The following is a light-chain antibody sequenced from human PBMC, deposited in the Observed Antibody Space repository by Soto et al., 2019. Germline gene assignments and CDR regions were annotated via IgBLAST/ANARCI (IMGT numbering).Light chain of an antibody. V-gene: IGKV3-11*01. CDR3: QQRSDWPST. Sequence: EIVLTQSPATLSLSPGERATLSCRASQSVSRYLAWYQQKPGQAPRLLIYDASNRATGIPARFSGSGSGTDFTLTISSPEPGDFAVYYCQQRSDWPSTFGGGTKVQIK. J-gene: IGKJ4*01. CDR2: DAS. CDR1: QSVSRY.